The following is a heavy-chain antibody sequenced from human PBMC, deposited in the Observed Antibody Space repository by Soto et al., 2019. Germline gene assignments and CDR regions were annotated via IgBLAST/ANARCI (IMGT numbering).Heavy chain of an antibody. CDR1: GFTVTSNG. Sequence: EVNLLESGGGLVQAGGSLRLSCGVSGFTVTSNGVSWVRQAPGKGLEWVSAISPNGQGIWYADSVKGRFTISRDISGNTVLLQMASLRAEDTAVYFCAQARQYTRDYFHSWGQGTLVTVSS. V-gene: IGHV3-23*01. J-gene: IGHJ4*02. D-gene: IGHD2-2*02. CDR3: AQARQYTRDYFHS. CDR2: ISPNGQGI.